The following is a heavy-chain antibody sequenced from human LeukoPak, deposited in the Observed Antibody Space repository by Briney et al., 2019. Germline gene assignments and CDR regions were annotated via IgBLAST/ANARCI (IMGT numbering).Heavy chain of an antibody. Sequence: PGGSLRLSCAASGFTVSSNYMSWVRQAPGKGLEWVSVIYSGGSTYYADSVKGRFTISRDNSKNTLYLQMNSLRAEDTAVYYCAREADPMGAYYFDYWGQGTLVTVSS. CDR3: AREADPMGAYYFDY. CDR2: IYSGGST. J-gene: IGHJ4*02. CDR1: GFTVSSNY. D-gene: IGHD3-16*01. V-gene: IGHV3-66*01.